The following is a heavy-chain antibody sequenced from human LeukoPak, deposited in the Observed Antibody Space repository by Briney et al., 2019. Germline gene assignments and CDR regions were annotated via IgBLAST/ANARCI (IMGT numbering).Heavy chain of an antibody. V-gene: IGHV3-21*01. CDR2: ISGSSSFI. J-gene: IGHJ3*01. Sequence: GGSLRLSCAASGFTFSVCSMNWVRQAPGKGLEWVSSISGSSSFIYYADSAKGRFTISRDDAKSSLYLQMSSLRAEDTAVYYCARDENGGSYSGAFDVWGQGTMVTASS. CDR1: GFTFSVCS. CDR3: ARDENGGSYSGAFDV. D-gene: IGHD1-26*01.